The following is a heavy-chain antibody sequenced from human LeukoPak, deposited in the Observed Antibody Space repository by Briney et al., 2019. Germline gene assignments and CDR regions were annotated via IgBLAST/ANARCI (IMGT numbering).Heavy chain of an antibody. Sequence: SETLSLTCAISGGSISGTPYYWGWIRQPPGKGLEWIGSIYYSGSTYYNPSLKSRLTISVDTSKNQFSLKLSSVTAADTAVYYCARQGYSYGWYYFDYWGQGTLVTVSS. J-gene: IGHJ4*02. CDR3: ARQGYSYGWYYFDY. CDR2: IYYSGST. CDR1: GGSISGTPYY. D-gene: IGHD5-18*01. V-gene: IGHV4-39*01.